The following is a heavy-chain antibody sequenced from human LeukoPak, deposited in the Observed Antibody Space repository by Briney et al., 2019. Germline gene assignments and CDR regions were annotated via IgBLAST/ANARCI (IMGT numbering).Heavy chain of an antibody. CDR1: GFTFSSYS. J-gene: IGHJ4*02. D-gene: IGHD4-17*01. Sequence: NPGGSLRLSCAASGFTFSSYSMNWVRQAPGKGLEWVSSISSSSSYIYYADSVKGRFTISRDNAKNSLYLQMNSLRAEDTAVYYCARSVAPYGDDDSHFDYWGQGTLVTVSS. CDR2: ISSSSSYI. V-gene: IGHV3-21*01. CDR3: ARSVAPYGDDDSHFDY.